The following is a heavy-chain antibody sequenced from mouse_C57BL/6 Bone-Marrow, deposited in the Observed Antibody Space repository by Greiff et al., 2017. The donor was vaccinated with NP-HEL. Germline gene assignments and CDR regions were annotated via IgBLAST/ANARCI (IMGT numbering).Heavy chain of an antibody. J-gene: IGHJ4*01. V-gene: IGHV5-6*01. D-gene: IGHD2-2*01. CDR2: ISSGGSYT. Sequence: EVQLVESGGDLVKPGGSLKLSCAASGFTFSSYGMSWVRQTPDKRLEWVATISSGGSYTYYPDSVKGRFTISRDNAKNTLYLQMSSLKSEDTAMYYCARRGMVTTHYYAMDYWGQGTSVTVSS. CDR1: GFTFSSYG. CDR3: ARRGMVTTHYYAMDY.